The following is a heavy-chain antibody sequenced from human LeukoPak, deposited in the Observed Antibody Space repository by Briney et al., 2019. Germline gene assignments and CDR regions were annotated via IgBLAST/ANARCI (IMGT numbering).Heavy chain of an antibody. CDR3: AREASGGSYFDY. D-gene: IGHD1-26*01. Sequence: GSLRLSCAASGFTFSSYWMSWVRQAPGKGLEWGANIKQDGSEKYYVDSVKGRFTISRDNAKNSLYLQMNSLRAEDTAVYYCAREASGGSYFDYWGQGTLVTVSS. J-gene: IGHJ4*02. V-gene: IGHV3-7*01. CDR1: GFTFSSYW. CDR2: IKQDGSEK.